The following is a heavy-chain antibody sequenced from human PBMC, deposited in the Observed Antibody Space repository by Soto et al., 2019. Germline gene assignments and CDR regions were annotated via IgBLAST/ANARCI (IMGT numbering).Heavy chain of an antibody. Sequence: SLRLSCAASGFTFSSYGMHWVRQAPGKGLEWVAVISYDGSNKYYADSVKGRFTISRDNSKNTLYLQMNSLRAEDTAVYYCAKDQELAVAETDYYYYYGMDVWGQGTTVTVSS. CDR1: GFTFSSYG. D-gene: IGHD6-19*01. V-gene: IGHV3-30*18. J-gene: IGHJ6*02. CDR3: AKDQELAVAETDYYYYYGMDV. CDR2: ISYDGSNK.